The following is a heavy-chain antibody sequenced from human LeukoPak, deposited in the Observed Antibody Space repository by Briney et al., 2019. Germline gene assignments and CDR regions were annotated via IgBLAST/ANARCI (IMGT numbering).Heavy chain of an antibody. Sequence: GGSLRLSCAASGFTFSSYAMSWVRQAPGKGLDWVSSINGGGGSTYYADSVKGRFTISRDNFKNTLYLQMNSLRAEDTAVYYCAKIGANVGFWGQGTLVTVSS. V-gene: IGHV3-23*01. D-gene: IGHD4/OR15-4a*01. CDR2: INGGGGST. CDR3: AKIGANVGF. CDR1: GFTFSSYA. J-gene: IGHJ4*02.